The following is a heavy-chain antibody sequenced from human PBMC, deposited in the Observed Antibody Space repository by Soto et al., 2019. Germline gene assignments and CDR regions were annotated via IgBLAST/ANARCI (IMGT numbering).Heavy chain of an antibody. D-gene: IGHD3-22*01. Sequence: PGGSLRLSCAASGFTFSSYSMNWVRQAPGKGLEWVSSISSSSSYIYYADSVKGRFTISRDNAKNSLYLQMNSLRAEDTAVYYCAKVLYYYDSSGYPPHFWGQGTLVTVSS. CDR2: ISSSSSYI. V-gene: IGHV3-21*04. CDR3: AKVLYYYDSSGYPPHF. CDR1: GFTFSSYS. J-gene: IGHJ4*02.